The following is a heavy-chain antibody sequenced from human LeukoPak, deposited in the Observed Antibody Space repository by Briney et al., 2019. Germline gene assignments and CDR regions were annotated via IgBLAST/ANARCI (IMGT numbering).Heavy chain of an antibody. Sequence: GASVKVSCKAPGYSFTGYQMHWVRQAPGQGLEWMGWINPNTGARNHTQKFQDRVTMTRDTSISTAYLELSRLRSDDTAVYYCARGPRRATAGLDYWGQGTLVTVSS. CDR3: ARGPRRATAGLDY. J-gene: IGHJ4*02. CDR2: INPNTGAR. CDR1: GYSFTGYQ. V-gene: IGHV1-2*02. D-gene: IGHD6-25*01.